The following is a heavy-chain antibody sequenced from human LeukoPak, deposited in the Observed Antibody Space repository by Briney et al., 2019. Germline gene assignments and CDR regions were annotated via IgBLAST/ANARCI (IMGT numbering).Heavy chain of an antibody. J-gene: IGHJ3*02. D-gene: IGHD4-23*01. Sequence: SGPTLVNPTQTLTLTCTFSGFSLSTSGMCVSWIRQPPGKALEWLARIDWDDDKYYSTSLKTRLTISKDTSKNQVVLTMTNMDPVDTATYYCARKRDYSGNSDALDIWGQGTMVTVSS. CDR3: ARKRDYSGNSDALDI. CDR1: GFSLSTSGMC. CDR2: IDWDDDK. V-gene: IGHV2-70*11.